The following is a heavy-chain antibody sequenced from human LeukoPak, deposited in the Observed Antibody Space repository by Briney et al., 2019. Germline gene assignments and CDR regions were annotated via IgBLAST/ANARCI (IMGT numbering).Heavy chain of an antibody. J-gene: IGHJ5*02. V-gene: IGHV4-39*01. CDR3: ARNASTMIVPGGWFDP. CDR2: IYYSGST. Sequence: SETLSLTCTVPGGSIISSGYYWGWLRQPPGKGLEWIGSIYYSGSTSYTPSLKSRVTMTVDTSQNQFSLKLSSVTAADTAVYYCARNASTMIVPGGWFDPWGQGTLLTVSS. D-gene: IGHD3-22*01. CDR1: GGSIISSGYY.